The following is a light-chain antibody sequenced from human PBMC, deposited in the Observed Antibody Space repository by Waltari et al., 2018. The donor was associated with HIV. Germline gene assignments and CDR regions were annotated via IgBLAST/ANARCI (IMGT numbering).Light chain of an antibody. Sequence: HSALTQPASVSGSPGQSITISCTGTTSYVGGYNYVSWYQRHPGKAPKLMIYDVSNRPSGVSNRFSGSKSGNTASLTISGLQAEDEADYYCSSYTSSSTRVFGGGTTVTVL. CDR1: TSYVGGYNY. J-gene: IGLJ3*02. V-gene: IGLV2-14*03. CDR2: DVS. CDR3: SSYTSSSTRV.